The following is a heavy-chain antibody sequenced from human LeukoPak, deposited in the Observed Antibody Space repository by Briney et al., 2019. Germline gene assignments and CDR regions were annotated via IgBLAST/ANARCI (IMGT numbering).Heavy chain of an antibody. CDR2: INHSGST. CDR1: GFTFSNAW. Sequence: PGGSLRLSCVVSGFTFSNAWMSWVRQAPGKGLEWVGEINHSGSTNYNPSLKSRITISVDMSKNQFSLKLKFVTAADTAVYYCARAGWFGQLYGPLDYWGQGTLVTVSS. D-gene: IGHD3-10*01. V-gene: IGHV4-34*01. J-gene: IGHJ4*02. CDR3: ARAGWFGQLYGPLDY.